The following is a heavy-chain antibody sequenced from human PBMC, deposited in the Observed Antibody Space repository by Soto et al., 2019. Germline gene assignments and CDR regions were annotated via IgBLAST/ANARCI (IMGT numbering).Heavy chain of an antibody. D-gene: IGHD2-2*01. CDR1: GFTSSAYA. V-gene: IGHV3-23*05. CDR2: XXXSGXX. Sequence: EVQLLESGGGLVQPGGSLRLSCAASGFTSSAYAMTWVRLAPGKGLXXXXXXXXSGXXFYGDSAKGRFTISRDDSQNTVFLQMSSLRVEDTAVYHCAKHRDCSASSCPTGHWFDPWGQGTLVTVSS. J-gene: IGHJ5*02. CDR3: AKHRDCSASSCPTGHWFDP.